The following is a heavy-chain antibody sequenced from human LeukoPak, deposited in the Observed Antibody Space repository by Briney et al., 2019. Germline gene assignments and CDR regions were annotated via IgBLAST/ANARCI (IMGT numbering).Heavy chain of an antibody. V-gene: IGHV6-1*01. J-gene: IGHJ4*02. Sequence: SQTLSLTCAISGDSVSSNSAAWNWIRQSPSRGLEWLGRTYYRSKWYNDYAVSVKSRITINPDTSKNQFSLKLSSVTAADTAVYYCARASHDYGDYSHFDYWGRGTLVTVSS. CDR2: TYYRSKWYN. D-gene: IGHD4-17*01. CDR3: ARASHDYGDYSHFDY. CDR1: GDSVSSNSAA.